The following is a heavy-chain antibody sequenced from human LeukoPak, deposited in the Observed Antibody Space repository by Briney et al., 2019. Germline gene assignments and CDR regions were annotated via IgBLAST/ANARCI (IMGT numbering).Heavy chain of an antibody. CDR1: GFTFSSYA. J-gene: IGHJ4*02. CDR2: ISGSGGST. Sequence: GGSLRLSCAASGFTFSSYAMSWVRQAPGKGLEWVSAISGSGGSTYYADSVKGRFTISRDNSKNTLYLQMNSLRAEDTAVYYCAKNPPRIRYLGWPKDYWGQGTLVTVSS. D-gene: IGHD3-9*01. V-gene: IGHV3-23*01. CDR3: AKNPPRIRYLGWPKDY.